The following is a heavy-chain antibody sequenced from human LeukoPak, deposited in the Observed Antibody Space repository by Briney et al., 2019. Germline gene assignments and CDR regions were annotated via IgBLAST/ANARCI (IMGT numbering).Heavy chain of an antibody. CDR3: ARDRSGPFWSGYHYYFDY. CDR2: IYSGGST. V-gene: IGHV3-66*02. CDR1: GFTVSSNY. Sequence: VGSLRLSCGASGFTVSSNYMSWVRQAPGKGLEWVSVIYSGGSTYYADSVKGRFTISRDNSKNTLYLQMNSLRAEDTAVYYCARDRSGPFWSGYHYYFDYWGQGTLVTVSS. J-gene: IGHJ4*02. D-gene: IGHD3-3*01.